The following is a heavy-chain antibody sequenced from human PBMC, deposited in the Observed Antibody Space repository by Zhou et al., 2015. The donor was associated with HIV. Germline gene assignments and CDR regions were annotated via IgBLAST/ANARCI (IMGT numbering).Heavy chain of an antibody. Sequence: QVQLVQSGAEVKKPGASVKVSCKVSGYTLTELSMHWVRQAPGKGLEWMGGFDPEDGETIYAQKFQGRVTMTEDTSTDTAYMELSSLRSEDTAVYYCATFLHTIFGVVITNYAFDIWGQGTMVTVSS. D-gene: IGHD3-3*01. V-gene: IGHV1-24*01. J-gene: IGHJ3*02. CDR3: ATFLHTIFGVVITNYAFDI. CDR1: GYTLTELS. CDR2: FDPEDGET.